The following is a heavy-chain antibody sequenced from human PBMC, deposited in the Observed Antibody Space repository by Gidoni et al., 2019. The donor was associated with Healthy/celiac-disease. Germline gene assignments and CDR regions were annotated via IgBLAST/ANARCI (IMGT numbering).Heavy chain of an antibody. Sequence: EVQLLESGGGLVQPGGSLRLSCATSVFTFSSYAMSWVRQAPGKGLEWVSAISGSGGSTYYADSVKGRFTISRDNSKNTLYLQMNSLRAEDTAVYYCAKSSGRLLWFGEPSGQPDPWGQGTLVTVSS. J-gene: IGHJ5*02. V-gene: IGHV3-23*01. CDR2: ISGSGGST. CDR3: AKSSGRLLWFGEPSGQPDP. CDR1: VFTFSSYA. D-gene: IGHD3-10*01.